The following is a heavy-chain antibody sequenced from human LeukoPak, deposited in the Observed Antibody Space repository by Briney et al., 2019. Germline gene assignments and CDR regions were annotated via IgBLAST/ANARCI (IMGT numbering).Heavy chain of an antibody. J-gene: IGHJ4*02. CDR2: IIPIFGTA. D-gene: IGHD6-19*01. CDR1: GGTFSSYA. V-gene: IGHV1-69*01. CDR3: ASGGIAVAGTLDY. Sequence: ASVKVSCKASGGTFSSYAISWVRQAPGQGLEWMGGIIPIFGTANYAQKFQGRVTITADESTSTAYMELSSLRSEDTAVYYCASGGIAVAGTLDYWGQGTLVTVSS.